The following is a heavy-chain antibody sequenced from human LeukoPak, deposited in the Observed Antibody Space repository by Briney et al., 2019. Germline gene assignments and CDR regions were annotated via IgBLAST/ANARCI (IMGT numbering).Heavy chain of an antibody. CDR1: GFTFSTYA. V-gene: IGHV3-23*01. Sequence: PGGSLRLSCAASGFTFSTYAMSWVRQAPGKGLNWVSSISGSGDSAYYADSVKGRFTISRDNSKNTLYLQMNSLRAEDTAVYYCAKTQQRPVYDYWGQGTLVTVSS. D-gene: IGHD6-13*01. CDR3: AKTQQRPVYDY. CDR2: ISGSGDSA. J-gene: IGHJ4*02.